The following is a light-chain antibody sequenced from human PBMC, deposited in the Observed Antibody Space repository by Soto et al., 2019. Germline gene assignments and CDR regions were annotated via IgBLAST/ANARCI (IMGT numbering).Light chain of an antibody. CDR2: DDD. CDR1: SSIIGGNS. CDR3: GSWDSSLSAYV. Sequence: QSVLTQPPSVSAAPGQRVTISCSGSSSIIGGNSVSWYQQLPGTAPKLLIYDDDKRPSGIPDRFSGSKSGTSATLGITGFQTGDEADYYCGSWDSSLSAYVVGNGTKVTVL. V-gene: IGLV1-51*01. J-gene: IGLJ1*01.